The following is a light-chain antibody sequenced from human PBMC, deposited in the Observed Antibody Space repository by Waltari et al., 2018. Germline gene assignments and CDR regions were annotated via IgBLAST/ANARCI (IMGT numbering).Light chain of an antibody. V-gene: IGLV1-47*01. CDR1: SPNIGANY. CDR2: RSD. CDR3: ATWDDSLNAWV. J-gene: IGLJ3*02. Sequence: QSVLIQSPSASGTPGQRVTISFSGSSPNIGANYVYWYQQFPGTAPRLLIYRSDQRPSGVPDRFSGSKSGTSASLAISGLRSEDEADYYCATWDDSLNAWVFGGGTRLTAL.